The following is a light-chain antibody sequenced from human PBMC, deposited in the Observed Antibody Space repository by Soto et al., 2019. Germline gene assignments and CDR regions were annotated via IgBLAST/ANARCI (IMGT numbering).Light chain of an antibody. V-gene: IGKV3-20*01. CDR2: GAS. J-gene: IGKJ2*01. CDR1: QSVTSSY. CDR3: QQYGSSPRYT. Sequence: EIVLTQSPGTLSLSPGERATLSCRASQSVTSSYLAWYQQNPGQAPRLLIYGASSRATGIPDRFSGSGSGTDFTLTISRLEPEDFAVYYCQQYGSSPRYTFGQGTKLEIK.